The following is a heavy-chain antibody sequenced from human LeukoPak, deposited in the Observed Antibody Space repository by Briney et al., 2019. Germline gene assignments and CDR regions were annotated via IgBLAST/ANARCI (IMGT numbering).Heavy chain of an antibody. J-gene: IGHJ1*01. CDR2: IYYSGST. D-gene: IGHD2-2*01. V-gene: IGHV4-59*01. Sequence: PSETLSLTCTVSGGSISSYYWSWIRQPPGEELEWIGYIYYSGSTNYNPSLKSRVTISVDTSKNQFSLKLSSVTAADTAVYYCASVPESGYCSSTSCYEGSEYFQHWGQGTLVTVSS. CDR3: ASVPESGYCSSTSCYEGSEYFQH. CDR1: GGSISSYY.